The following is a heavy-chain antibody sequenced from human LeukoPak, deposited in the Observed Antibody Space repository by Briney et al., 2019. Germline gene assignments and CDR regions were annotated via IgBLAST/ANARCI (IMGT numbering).Heavy chain of an antibody. J-gene: IGHJ4*02. Sequence: SETLSLTCAVYGGSFSGYYWSWIRQPPGKGLEWIGETNHSGSTNYNPSLKSRVTISVDTSKNQFSLKLSSVTAADTAVYYCASPADYVWGWGQGTLVTVSS. V-gene: IGHV4-34*01. CDR3: ASPADYVWG. D-gene: IGHD3-16*01. CDR1: GGSFSGYY. CDR2: TNHSGST.